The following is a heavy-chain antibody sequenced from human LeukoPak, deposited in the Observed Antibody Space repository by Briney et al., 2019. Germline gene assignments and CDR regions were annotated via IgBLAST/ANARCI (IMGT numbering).Heavy chain of an antibody. D-gene: IGHD3-22*01. V-gene: IGHV1-18*04. CDR2: ISAYNGNT. Sequence: ASVKVSCKASGYTFTGYYMHWVRQAPGQGLEWMGWISAYNGNTNYAQKLQGRVTMTTDTSTSTAYMELRSLRSDDTAVYYCAREYYYDSIGYYPFDYWGQGTLVTVSS. CDR3: AREYYYDSIGYYPFDY. CDR1: GYTFTGYY. J-gene: IGHJ4*02.